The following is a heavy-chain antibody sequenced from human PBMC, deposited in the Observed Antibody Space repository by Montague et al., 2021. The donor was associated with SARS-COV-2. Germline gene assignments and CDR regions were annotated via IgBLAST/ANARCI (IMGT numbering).Heavy chain of an antibody. CDR1: GFTFGDYA. Sequence: SRRLSFAASGFTFGDYAMSWVRQAPGKGLEWVSGINWNGGSTGSADSVKGRFTISRDNAKNSLYLQMNSLRAEDTALYYCARDTRSEYFDFLTGYYKGVFFDYWGQGTLVTVSS. V-gene: IGHV3-20*03. CDR2: INWNGGST. J-gene: IGHJ4*02. D-gene: IGHD3-9*01. CDR3: ARDTRSEYFDFLTGYYKGVFFDY.